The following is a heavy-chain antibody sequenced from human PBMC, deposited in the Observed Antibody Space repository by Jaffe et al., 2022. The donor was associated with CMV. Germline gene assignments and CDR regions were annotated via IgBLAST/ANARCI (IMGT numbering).Heavy chain of an antibody. V-gene: IGHV3-48*02. CDR1: GFTFSSYS. Sequence: EVQLVESGGGLVQPGGSLRLSCAASGFTFSSYSMNWVRQAPGKGLEWVSYISSSSSTIYYADSVKGRFTISRDNAKNSLYLQMNSLRDEDTAVYYCARGIPDGWNYYYYYGMDVWGQGTTVTVSS. CDR2: ISSSSSTI. CDR3: ARGIPDGWNYYYYYGMDV. D-gene: IGHD1-1*01. J-gene: IGHJ6*02.